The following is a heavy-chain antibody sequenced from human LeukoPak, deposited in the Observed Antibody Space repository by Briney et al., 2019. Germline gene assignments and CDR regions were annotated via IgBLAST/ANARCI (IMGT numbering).Heavy chain of an antibody. V-gene: IGHV4-4*02. CDR2: IYYSGST. J-gene: IGHJ3*02. CDR3: ARVPDYYDSSGYAFDI. Sequence: SGTLSLTCAVSGGSISSSNWWSWVRQPPGKGLEWIGSIYYSGSTYYNPSLKSRVTISVDTSKNQFSLKLSSVTAADTAVYYCARVPDYYDSSGYAFDIWGQGTMVTVSS. CDR1: GGSISSSNW. D-gene: IGHD3-22*01.